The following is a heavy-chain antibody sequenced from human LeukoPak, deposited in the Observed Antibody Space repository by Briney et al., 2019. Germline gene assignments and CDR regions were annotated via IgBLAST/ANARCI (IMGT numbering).Heavy chain of an antibody. CDR1: GFTFSSYA. D-gene: IGHD3-16*01. J-gene: IGHJ3*02. Sequence: GASPRLSCAASGFTFSSYAMSWVRQAPGKGLEWVSAISGSGGSTYYADSVKGRFTISRDNSKNTLYLQMNSLRVEDTAVYYCAKDLAPGDIWGQGTMVTVSS. V-gene: IGHV3-23*01. CDR2: ISGSGGST. CDR3: AKDLAPGDI.